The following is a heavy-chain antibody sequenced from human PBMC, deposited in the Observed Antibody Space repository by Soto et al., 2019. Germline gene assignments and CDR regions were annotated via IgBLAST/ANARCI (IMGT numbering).Heavy chain of an antibody. CDR1: GYTFTSYG. CDR3: ARVPMTTVTPYGMDV. V-gene: IGHV1-18*01. CDR2: ISAYNGNT. J-gene: IGHJ6*02. D-gene: IGHD4-17*01. Sequence: ASVKVSCKASGYTFTSYGISWVRQAPGQGLEWMGWISAYNGNTNYAQKLQGRVTRTTDTSTSTAYMELRSLRSDDTAVYYCARVPMTTVTPYGMDVWGQGTTVTVSS.